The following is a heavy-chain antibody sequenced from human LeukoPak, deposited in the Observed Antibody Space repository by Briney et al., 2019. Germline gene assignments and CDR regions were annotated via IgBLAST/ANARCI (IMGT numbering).Heavy chain of an antibody. V-gene: IGHV3-30*03. Sequence: GGSLRLSCTASGFTFSIYGMHWVRQAPGKGLDWVAVISYDGSNKYYADSVKGRFTISRDNSKNTLYLQMNSLRAEDTAVYYCARDVDSGYDYGVDYWGQGTLVTVSS. J-gene: IGHJ4*02. D-gene: IGHD5-12*01. CDR2: ISYDGSNK. CDR1: GFTFSIYG. CDR3: ARDVDSGYDYGVDY.